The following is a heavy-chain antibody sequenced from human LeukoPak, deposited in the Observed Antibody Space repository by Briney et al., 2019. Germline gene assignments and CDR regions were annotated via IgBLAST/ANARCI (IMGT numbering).Heavy chain of an antibody. Sequence: ASVKVSCKASGYTFTSYDINWVRPAAGQGLEWMGYMNPNSGKIVYAQKFQGRVTMTSNNSISTAYMELSSLRSEDTAVYYCARVPRELAGKWGQGTLVTVSS. CDR1: GYTFTSYD. J-gene: IGHJ4*02. CDR2: MNPNSGKI. V-gene: IGHV1-8*01. D-gene: IGHD1-26*01. CDR3: ARVPRELAGK.